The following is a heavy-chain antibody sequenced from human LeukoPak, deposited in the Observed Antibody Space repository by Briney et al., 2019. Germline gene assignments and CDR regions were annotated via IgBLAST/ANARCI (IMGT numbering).Heavy chain of an antibody. Sequence: SVTVSCTASGGTFSSYAISWVRQAPGQGLEWMGGIIPILGTANYAQKFQGRVTITADESTSTAYMELSSLRSEDTAVYYCARDPLSVTGTNERYDYYGFDVWGQGTTVTVSS. CDR3: ARDPLSVTGTNERYDYYGFDV. V-gene: IGHV1-69*13. J-gene: IGHJ6*02. CDR1: GGTFSSYA. CDR2: IIPILGTA. D-gene: IGHD6-19*01.